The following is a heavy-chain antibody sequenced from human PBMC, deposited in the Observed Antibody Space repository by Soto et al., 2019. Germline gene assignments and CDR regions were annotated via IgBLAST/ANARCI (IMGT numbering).Heavy chain of an antibody. J-gene: IGHJ6*02. V-gene: IGHV1-3*01. Sequence: ASVKVSCEASGYTFTSYAMHWVRHAPGQRLEWMGWINAGNGNTKYSQKFQGRVTITRDTSASTAYMELSSLRSEDTAVYSCARKPVAGTVFPLDVWGQGTPVTVS. CDR2: INAGNGNT. CDR3: ARKPVAGTVFPLDV. CDR1: GYTFTSYA. D-gene: IGHD6-19*01.